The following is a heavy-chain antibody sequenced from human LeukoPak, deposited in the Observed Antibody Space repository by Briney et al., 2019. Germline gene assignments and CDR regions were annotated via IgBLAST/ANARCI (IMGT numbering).Heavy chain of an antibody. D-gene: IGHD3-10*01. CDR1: GYTFTGYY. CDR3: AREYGSGSYTGIDY. CDR2: ISAYNSAYNGNT. Sequence: AASVKVSCKASGYTFTGYYMHWVRQAPGQGLEWMGWISAYNSAYNGNTHYAQKLQDRVTMTTDTSTNTGYMELRSLRSDDTAVYYCAREYGSGSYTGIDYWGQGTLVTVSS. J-gene: IGHJ4*02. V-gene: IGHV1-18*04.